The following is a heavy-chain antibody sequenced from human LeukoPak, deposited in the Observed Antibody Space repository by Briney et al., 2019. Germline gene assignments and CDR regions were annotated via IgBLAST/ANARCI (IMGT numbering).Heavy chain of an antibody. CDR1: GYSFTSHW. D-gene: IGHD6-6*01. J-gene: IGHJ4*02. CDR2: IYPGDSDT. CDR3: ARAGYSSSSESRY. Sequence: GESLKISCKGSGYSFTSHWIGWVRQMPGKGLEWMGIIYPGDSDTRYSPSFQGQVTISADKSISTAYLQWSSLKASDTAMYYCARAGYSSSSESRYWGQGTLVTVSS. V-gene: IGHV5-51*01.